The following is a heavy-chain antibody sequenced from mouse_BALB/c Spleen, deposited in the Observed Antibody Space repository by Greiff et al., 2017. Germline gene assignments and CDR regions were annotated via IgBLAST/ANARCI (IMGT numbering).Heavy chain of an antibody. Sequence: EVQVVESGGGLVKPGGSLKLSCAASGFTFSSYGMSWVRQTPDKRLEWVATISSGGSYTYYPDSVKGRFTISRDNAKNTLYLQMSSLKSEDTAMYYCARRGNWVAYWGQGTLVTVSA. V-gene: IGHV5-6*03. J-gene: IGHJ3*01. CDR2: ISSGGSYT. CDR3: ARRGNWVAY. CDR1: GFTFSSYG.